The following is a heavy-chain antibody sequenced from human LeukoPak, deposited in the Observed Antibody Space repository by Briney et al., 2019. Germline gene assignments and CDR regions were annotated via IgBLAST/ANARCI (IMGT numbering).Heavy chain of an antibody. V-gene: IGHV1-2*06. J-gene: IGHJ4*02. CDR2: INPNSGGT. Sequence: ASVKVSCKASGYTFTGYYMHWVRQAPGQGLEWMGRINPNSGGTNYAQKFQGRVTMTRDTSISTAYMELSRLRSDDKAVYYCAEDSYGDYGGYWGQGTLVTVSS. D-gene: IGHD4-17*01. CDR3: AEDSYGDYGGY. CDR1: GYTFTGYY.